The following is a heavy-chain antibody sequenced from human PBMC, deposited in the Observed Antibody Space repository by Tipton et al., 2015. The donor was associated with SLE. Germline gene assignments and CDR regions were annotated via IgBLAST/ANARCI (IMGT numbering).Heavy chain of an antibody. CDR2: IYHSGSS. V-gene: IGHV4-38-2*01. CDR1: GYSISSGYY. J-gene: IGHJ4*02. Sequence: TLSLTCAVSGYSISSGYYWGWIRQPPGKGLEWIGNIYHSGSSYYNPSLKSRVTISVDTSKNQFSLKLSSVTAADTAVYYCVALPPVVQPNWGQGTLVTVSS. D-gene: IGHD3-10*01. CDR3: VALPPVVQPN.